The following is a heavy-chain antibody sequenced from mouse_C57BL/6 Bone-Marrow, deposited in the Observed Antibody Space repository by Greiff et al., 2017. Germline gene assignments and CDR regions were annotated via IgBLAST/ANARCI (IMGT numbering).Heavy chain of an antibody. J-gene: IGHJ2*01. D-gene: IGHD4-1*01. Sequence: EVQGVESGGGLVKPGGSLKLSCAASGFTFSSYAMSWVRQTPEKRLEWVATISDGGSYTYYPDNVKGRFTISRDNAKNNLDLQMSHLKSEDTAMYYCARGDWANFDYWGQGTTLTVSS. CDR3: ARGDWANFDY. CDR1: GFTFSSYA. V-gene: IGHV5-4*01. CDR2: ISDGGSYT.